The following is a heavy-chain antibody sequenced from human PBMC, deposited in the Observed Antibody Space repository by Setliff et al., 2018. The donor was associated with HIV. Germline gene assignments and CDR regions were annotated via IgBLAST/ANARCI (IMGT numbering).Heavy chain of an antibody. J-gene: IGHJ3*02. CDR2: IYPGDSDS. CDR1: GYSFTDYW. CDR3: TRRKDGSVWAGNAFDI. Sequence: GASLTISCKGSGYSFTDYWIGWVRQLPGKGLEYMGIIYPGDSDSKYSPSLQGQVTFSADKSISTAYLQWSSLKASDSGIYYCTRRKDGSVWAGNAFDIWGQGTMVTVS. D-gene: IGHD6-19*01. V-gene: IGHV5-51*01.